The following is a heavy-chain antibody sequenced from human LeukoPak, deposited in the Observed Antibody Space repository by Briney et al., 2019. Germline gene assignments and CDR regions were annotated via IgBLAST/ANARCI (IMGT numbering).Heavy chain of an antibody. V-gene: IGHV3-30*04. CDR3: ARVGVWFGELNPPDY. CDR1: GFTFSSYA. D-gene: IGHD3-10*01. J-gene: IGHJ4*02. Sequence: GGSLRLSCAASGFTFSSYAMHWVRQAPGKGLEGVAVISYDGSNKYYADSVKGRFTISRENSKNTLYLQMNSLRAEDTAVYYCARVGVWFGELNPPDYWGQGTLVTVSS. CDR2: ISYDGSNK.